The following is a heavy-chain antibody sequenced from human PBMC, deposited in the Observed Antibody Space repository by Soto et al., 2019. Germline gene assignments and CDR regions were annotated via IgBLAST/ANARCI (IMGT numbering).Heavy chain of an antibody. Sequence: ASVKVSCKASGYTFTSYAMHWVRQATGQRLEWMGWINAGNGNTKYSQKFQGRVTITRDTSASTAYMELSSLRSEDTAVYYCASEYDSSGYYYSYNWFVPWGQGTLVTVSS. D-gene: IGHD3-22*01. V-gene: IGHV1-3*01. CDR3: ASEYDSSGYYYSYNWFVP. CDR1: GYTFTSYA. J-gene: IGHJ5*02. CDR2: INAGNGNT.